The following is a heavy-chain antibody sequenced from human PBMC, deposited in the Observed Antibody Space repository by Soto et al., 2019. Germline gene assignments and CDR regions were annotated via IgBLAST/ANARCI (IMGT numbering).Heavy chain of an antibody. CDR3: ARGRSYWGDYYYYGMDV. CDR2: IYRGGGT. D-gene: IGHD3-10*01. Sequence: GGSLRLSCAASGFSVSGSYMGWVRQAPGKGLEWVSVIYRGGGTYYVDSVKGRFTISRDNSENTLYLQMNSLRAEDTAVYYCARGRSYWGDYYYYGMDVWGQGTTVTVSS. V-gene: IGHV3-53*01. J-gene: IGHJ6*02. CDR1: GFSVSGSY.